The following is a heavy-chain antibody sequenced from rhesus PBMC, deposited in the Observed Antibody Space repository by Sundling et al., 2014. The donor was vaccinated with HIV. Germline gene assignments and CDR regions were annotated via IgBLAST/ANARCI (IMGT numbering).Heavy chain of an antibody. CDR2: INPKTGGT. D-gene: IGHD1-1*01. J-gene: IGHJ4*01. V-gene: IGHV1-138*01. Sequence: QVQLVQSGAEVKKPGSSVKVSCKASGYTFTDYYMQWVRQAPGQGLEWMGRINPKTGGTDYAQKFQGRVTMTRDTSTSTAYMELSSLRSEDTAVYYCATWVVAGTMSGFDYWGQGVLVTVSS. CDR1: GYTFTDYY. CDR3: ATWVVAGTMSGFDY.